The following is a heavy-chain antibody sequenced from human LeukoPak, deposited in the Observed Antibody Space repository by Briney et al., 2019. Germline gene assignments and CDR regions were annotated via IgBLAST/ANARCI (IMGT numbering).Heavy chain of an antibody. J-gene: IGHJ4*02. CDR2: IIPIFGTA. V-gene: IGHV1-69*05. D-gene: IGHD3-22*01. CDR3: ARDPYYDSSGYTYFDY. Sequence: ASVKVSCKASGGTFSSYAISWVRQAPGQGLEWMGGIIPIFGTANYAQKLQGRVTMTTDTSTSTAYMELRSLRSDDTAVYYCARDPYYDSSGYTYFDYWGQGTLVTVSS. CDR1: GGTFSSYA.